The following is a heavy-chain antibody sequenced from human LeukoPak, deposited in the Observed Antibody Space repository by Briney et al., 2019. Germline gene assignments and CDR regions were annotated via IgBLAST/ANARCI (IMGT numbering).Heavy chain of an antibody. V-gene: IGHV3-7*01. CDR1: GFTFSTYW. CDR3: ARVLVQCRGGKCYPDYFDY. J-gene: IGHJ4*02. Sequence: GGSLRLSCAASGFTFSTYWMTWVRQAPGRGLDWVANLNQYGSKTYYVDSVKGRFTISRDNAQKSLYLQMNSLRADDTAVYYCARVLVQCRGGKCYPDYFDYLGQGTLVTVSS. D-gene: IGHD2-15*01. CDR2: LNQYGSKT.